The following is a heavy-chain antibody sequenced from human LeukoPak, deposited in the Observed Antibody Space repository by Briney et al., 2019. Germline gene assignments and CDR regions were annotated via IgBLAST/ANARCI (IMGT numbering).Heavy chain of an antibody. J-gene: IGHJ6*02. CDR1: GGSISSYY. V-gene: IGHV4-59*01. Sequence: KPSETLSLTCTVSGGSISSYYWSWIRQPPGKGLEWIGYVYYSGSTNYNPSLKSRVTISVDTSKNQFSLKLSSVTAADTAVYYCARGHLSDPNYYYYGMDVWGQGTTVTVSS. D-gene: IGHD3-3*02. CDR3: ARGHLSDPNYYYYGMDV. CDR2: VYYSGST.